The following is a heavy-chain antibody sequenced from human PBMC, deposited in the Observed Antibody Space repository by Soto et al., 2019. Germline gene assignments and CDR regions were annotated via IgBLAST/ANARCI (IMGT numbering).Heavy chain of an antibody. CDR3: ARGKGGFLWFDAVDY. CDR1: GFTFSSYW. J-gene: IGHJ4*02. Sequence: EVQLVESGGGLVQPGGSLRLSCAASGFTFSSYWMHWVRQAPGKGLVWVSRINSDGSSTSYADSVKGRFTSSRDNPHNTLYLQMNSLRADDTAVYYCARGKGGFLWFDAVDYWGQGTLVTVSS. D-gene: IGHD3-10*01. V-gene: IGHV3-74*01. CDR2: INSDGSST.